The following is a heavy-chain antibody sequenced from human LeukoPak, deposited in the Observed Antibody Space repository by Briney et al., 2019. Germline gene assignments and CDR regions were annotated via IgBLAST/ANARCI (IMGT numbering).Heavy chain of an antibody. V-gene: IGHV1-3*01. CDR2: INAGNGNT. Sequence: ASVKVSCKASGYTFTSYAMHWVRQAPGQRLEWMGWINAGNGNTQYSQKFQGRVTITRDTSASTAYMELSSLRSEDTAVYYCATIAVAGVEFDYWGQGTLVTVSS. J-gene: IGHJ4*02. CDR1: GYTFTSYA. D-gene: IGHD6-19*01. CDR3: ATIAVAGVEFDY.